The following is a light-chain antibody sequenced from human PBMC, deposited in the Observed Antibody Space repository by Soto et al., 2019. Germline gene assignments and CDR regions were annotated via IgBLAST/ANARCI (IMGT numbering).Light chain of an antibody. CDR2: EVS. Sequence: QSVLTQPPSASGSPGQSVTISCTGTSSDVGGYNYVSWYQQHPGKAPKLMIYEVSKRPSGVPDRFSGSKSGNTASLTVSGLQAEDEADYYCNSYAASNNYVFGTGTKVTVL. V-gene: IGLV2-8*01. J-gene: IGLJ1*01. CDR3: NSYAASNNYV. CDR1: SSDVGGYNY.